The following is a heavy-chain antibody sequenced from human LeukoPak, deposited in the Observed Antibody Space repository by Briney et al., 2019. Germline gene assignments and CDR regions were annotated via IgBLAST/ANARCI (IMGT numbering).Heavy chain of an antibody. Sequence: PSETLSLTCNVSGDYITTTNYYWAWIRQPPGKGLEWIASVFYSGTTYYNPSLKSRVTISMDTSRKQISLRLSSVSVTDTAIYYCARRSRLYKHETTGYHDSWGQGTRVTVSS. CDR1: GDYITTTNYY. CDR3: ARRSRLYKHETTGYHDS. V-gene: IGHV4-39*01. CDR2: VFYSGTT. J-gene: IGHJ4*02. D-gene: IGHD3-9*01.